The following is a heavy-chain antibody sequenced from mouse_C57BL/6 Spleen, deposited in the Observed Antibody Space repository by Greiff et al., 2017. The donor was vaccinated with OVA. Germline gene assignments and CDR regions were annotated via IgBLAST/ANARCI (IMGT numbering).Heavy chain of an antibody. Sequence: EVMLVESGGDLVKPGGSLKLSCAASGFTFSSYGMSWVRQTPDKRLEWVATISSGGSYTYYPDSVKGRFTISRDNAKNTLYLQMRSLKSEDTAMYYCARHGTGFDYWGQGTTLTVSS. CDR2: ISSGGSYT. V-gene: IGHV5-6*01. J-gene: IGHJ2*01. D-gene: IGHD4-1*01. CDR3: ARHGTGFDY. CDR1: GFTFSSYG.